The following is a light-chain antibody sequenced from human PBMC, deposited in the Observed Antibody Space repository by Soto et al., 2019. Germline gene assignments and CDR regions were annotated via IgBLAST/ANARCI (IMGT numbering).Light chain of an antibody. CDR1: PTISNY. J-gene: IGKJ4*01. CDR2: AAS. Sequence: GARVTSTWRASPTISNYLNWYQQQPGKAPKLLIYAASSLQSGVPSRFSGSGSGTDFTLTISSLQPEDFATYYCQQCYSSPLTFCGGAKVDIK. CDR3: QQCYSSPLT. V-gene: IGKV1-39*01.